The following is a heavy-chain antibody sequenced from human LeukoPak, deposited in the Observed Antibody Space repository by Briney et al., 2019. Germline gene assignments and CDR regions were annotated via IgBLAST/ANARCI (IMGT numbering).Heavy chain of an antibody. V-gene: IGHV3-23*01. Sequence: GGSLRLSCAASGFTFSSYAMSWVRQAPGKGLEWVSAISGSGGSTYYADSVKGRFTISRDNSKNTLYLQMNSLRAEDTAVYYCAKDEIPLRYFDGLSYSFDYWGQGTLVTVSS. J-gene: IGHJ4*02. D-gene: IGHD3-9*01. CDR2: ISGSGGST. CDR1: GFTFSSYA. CDR3: AKDEIPLRYFDGLSYSFDY.